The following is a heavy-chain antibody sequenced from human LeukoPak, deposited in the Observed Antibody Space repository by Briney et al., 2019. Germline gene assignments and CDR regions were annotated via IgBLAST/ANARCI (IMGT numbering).Heavy chain of an antibody. J-gene: IGHJ4*02. CDR3: ASGTITMVRGVIDY. D-gene: IGHD3-10*01. CDR1: GFTVSSNY. Sequence: PGGSLRLSCAASGFTVSSNYMSWVRQAPGKGLEWVSVIYSGGSTYYADSVKGRFTISRDNAKNSLYLQMNSLRAEDTAVYYCASGTITMVRGVIDYWGQGTLVTVSS. V-gene: IGHV3-53*01. CDR2: IYSGGST.